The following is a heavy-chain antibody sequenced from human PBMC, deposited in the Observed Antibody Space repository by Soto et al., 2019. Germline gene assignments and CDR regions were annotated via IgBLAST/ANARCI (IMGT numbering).Heavy chain of an antibody. CDR3: AKDLDYYDSRAFDY. V-gene: IGHV3-23*01. CDR2: ISGSGGST. CDR1: GFTFSTYW. D-gene: IGHD3-22*01. Sequence: PGGSLRLSCAASGFTFSTYWMSWVRQAPGKGLEWVSAISGSGGSTYYADSVKGRFTISRDNSKNTLYLQMNSLRAEDTAVYYCAKDLDYYDSRAFDYWGQGTLVTVSS. J-gene: IGHJ4*02.